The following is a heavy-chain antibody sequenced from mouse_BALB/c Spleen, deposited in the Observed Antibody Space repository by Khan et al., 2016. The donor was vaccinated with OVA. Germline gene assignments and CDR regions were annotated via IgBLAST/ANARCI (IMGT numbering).Heavy chain of an antibody. J-gene: IGHJ3*01. V-gene: IGHV1-77*01. D-gene: IGHD1-2*01. CDR1: GYTFTDYY. CDR3: ARRNYFGYTFAY. Sequence: QVQLQQSGAELARPGASVKLSCKASGYTFTDYYINWVKQRTGQGLEWIGEISPGSGDTYYNERFKGKATLTADKSSSTAYMQLNSLTSEASAVYFCARRNYFGYTFAYWVQGTLVTVSA. CDR2: ISPGSGDT.